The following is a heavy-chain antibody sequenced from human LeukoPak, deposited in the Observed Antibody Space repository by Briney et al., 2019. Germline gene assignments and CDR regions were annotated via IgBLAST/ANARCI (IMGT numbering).Heavy chain of an antibody. V-gene: IGHV1-18*01. CDR1: GYTFTSYG. CDR2: ISAYNGNT. Sequence: ASVKVSCKASGYTFTSYGISWVRQAPGQGLEWMGWISAYNGNTNYAQKFQGRVTMTRNTSISTAYMELSSLRSEDTAVYYCARTGKDTTYYYYYYMDVWGKGTTVTISS. J-gene: IGHJ6*03. CDR3: ARTGKDTTYYYYYYMDV. D-gene: IGHD5-18*01.